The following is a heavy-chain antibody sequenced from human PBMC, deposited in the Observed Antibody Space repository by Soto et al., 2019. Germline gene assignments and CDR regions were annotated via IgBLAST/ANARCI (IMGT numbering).Heavy chain of an antibody. J-gene: IGHJ6*01. Sequence: PGGSLRLFCAASGFTFRSSCMHWVRQAPGKRLVWVSRIKSDGSSTSYADSVKGRFTISRDNAKNTLYLQMNSLRAEDTAVYYCASRYSSSSREDYYCGMDVWGQGTTVTVSS. V-gene: IGHV3-74*01. CDR1: GFTFRSSC. CDR3: ASRYSSSSREDYYCGMDV. D-gene: IGHD6-6*01. CDR2: IKSDGSST.